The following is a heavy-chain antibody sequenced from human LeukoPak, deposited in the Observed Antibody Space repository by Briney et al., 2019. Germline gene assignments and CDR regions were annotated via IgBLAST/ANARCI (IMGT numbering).Heavy chain of an antibody. CDR3: ARVPVRPTTRWFDP. J-gene: IGHJ5*02. CDR1: GGSIGGDLYF. CDR2: VSASGTP. V-gene: IGHV4-61*02. D-gene: IGHD1-26*01. Sequence: PSETLSLTCTVSGGSIGGDLYFWNWVRQPAGKGLEWVGRVSASGTPNYNPSLKSRVTVSVDTSKNQFSLILSSVTAADTAVYYCARVPVRPTTRWFDPWGQGILVTVSS.